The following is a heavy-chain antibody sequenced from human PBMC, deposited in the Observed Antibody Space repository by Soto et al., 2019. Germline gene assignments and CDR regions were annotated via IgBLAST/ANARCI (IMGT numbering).Heavy chain of an antibody. CDR3: ASSSQELRFLEWLSY. CDR2: IYYSGST. Sequence: QSQTLSLTCTVSGGSISSGDYYWSWVRQPPGKGLEWIGYIYYSGSTYYTPSLLSRVTMSVDTSKNQFSLNLRSVTAADTAVYYCASSSQELRFLEWLSYWGQGTLVTVSS. D-gene: IGHD3-3*01. V-gene: IGHV4-30-4*01. CDR1: GGSISSGDYY. J-gene: IGHJ4*02.